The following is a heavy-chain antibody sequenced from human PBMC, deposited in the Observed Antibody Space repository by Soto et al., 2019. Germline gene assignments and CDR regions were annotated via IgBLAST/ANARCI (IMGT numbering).Heavy chain of an antibody. CDR3: ARDWIPHSPNDADAFDI. D-gene: IGHD1-1*01. J-gene: IGHJ3*02. Sequence: QVQLVQSGAEVKKPGASVKVSRKASGYTFTSYGISWVRQAPGQGLEWMGWISAYNGNTNYAQKLQGRVTMTTDTSTSTAYMELRSLRSDDTAVYYCARDWIPHSPNDADAFDIWGQGTMVTVSS. CDR2: ISAYNGNT. CDR1: GYTFTSYG. V-gene: IGHV1-18*01.